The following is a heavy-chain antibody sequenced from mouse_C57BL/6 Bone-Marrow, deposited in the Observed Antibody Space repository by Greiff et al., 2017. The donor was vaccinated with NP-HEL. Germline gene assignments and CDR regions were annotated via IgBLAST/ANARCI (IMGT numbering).Heavy chain of an antibody. Sequence: QVQLQQPGAELVKPGASVKLSCKASGYTFTSYWMHWVKQRPGQGLEWIGMIHPNSGSTNYNEKFKSKATLTVDKSSSTAYMQLSSLTSEDSAVYYCARKATVTRIAYWGQGTLVTVSA. CDR1: GYTFTSYW. D-gene: IGHD2-2*01. J-gene: IGHJ3*01. CDR3: ARKATVTRIAY. V-gene: IGHV1-64*01. CDR2: IHPNSGST.